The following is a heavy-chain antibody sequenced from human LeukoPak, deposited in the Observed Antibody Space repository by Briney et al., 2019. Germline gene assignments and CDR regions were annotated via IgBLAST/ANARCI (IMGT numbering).Heavy chain of an antibody. CDR1: GYSFTSYW. CDR2: IYPGDSDT. CDR3: ASPSPLRYFDRTHDTFDI. V-gene: IGHV5-51*01. D-gene: IGHD3-9*01. Sequence: GESLKISGKGSGYSFTSYWIGWVRQMPGKGLEWMGIIYPGDSDTRYSPSFQGQVTISADKSISTAYLQWSSLKASDTAMYYCASPSPLRYFDRTHDTFDIWGQGTMVTVSS. J-gene: IGHJ3*02.